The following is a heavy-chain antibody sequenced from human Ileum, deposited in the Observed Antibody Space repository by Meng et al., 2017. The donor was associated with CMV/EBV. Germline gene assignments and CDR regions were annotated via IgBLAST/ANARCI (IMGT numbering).Heavy chain of an antibody. CDR1: GFSFRNYA. D-gene: IGHD3-3*01. V-gene: IGHV3-23*01. CDR2: ITNGGEP. J-gene: IGHJ4*02. CDR3: AKRDESGYYGLDY. Sequence: GGSLRLSCTAPGFSFRNYAMSWVPQTSEKGLEWVAGITNGGEPFYADSVKGRFTISRDNSKNTLFLQMNSLRAEDTAVYYCAKRDESGYYGLDYWGQGTRVTVSS.